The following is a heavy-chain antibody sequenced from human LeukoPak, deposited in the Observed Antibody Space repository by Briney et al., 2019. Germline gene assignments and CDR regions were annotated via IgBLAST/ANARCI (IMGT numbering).Heavy chain of an antibody. CDR3: AKDSDTSMVYYYCGMDV. Sequence: GGSLRLSCAASGFTFSIYAMSWVRQAPGKGLEWVSVISGSDNSTYYADPVKGRFTISRDNSKNTLYLQMNSLRAEDTAVYYCAKDSDTSMVYYYCGMDVWGQGTTVTASS. D-gene: IGHD5-18*01. CDR2: ISGSDNST. CDR1: GFTFSIYA. V-gene: IGHV3-23*01. J-gene: IGHJ6*02.